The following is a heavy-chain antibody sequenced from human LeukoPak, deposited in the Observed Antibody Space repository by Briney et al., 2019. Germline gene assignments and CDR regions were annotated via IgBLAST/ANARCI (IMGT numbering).Heavy chain of an antibody. J-gene: IGHJ2*01. D-gene: IGHD4-23*01. CDR1: GFTFSSYA. CDR3: TTKSGGNSAWYFDL. Sequence: GVSLRLSCAASGFTFSSYAMSWVRQAPGKGLEWVSVISGSGDSTYYADSVKGRFTISRDNSKNTLYLQMNSLRAEDTAVFYCTTKSGGNSAWYFDLWGRGTLVTVS. CDR2: ISGSGDST. V-gene: IGHV3-23*01.